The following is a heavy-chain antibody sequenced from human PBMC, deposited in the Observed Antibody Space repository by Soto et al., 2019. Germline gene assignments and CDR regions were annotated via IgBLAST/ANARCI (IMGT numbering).Heavy chain of an antibody. J-gene: IGHJ5*02. Sequence: ASVKVSCKASGYTFTCYAISWVRHAPGKGLEWMGWISAYNGNTNYAQKLQGRVTMTTDTSTSTAYMELRSLRSDDTAVYYCARDRGPYDFWSGHNWFDPWGQGTLVTVSS. V-gene: IGHV1-18*01. CDR1: GYTFTCYA. D-gene: IGHD3-3*01. CDR2: ISAYNGNT. CDR3: ARDRGPYDFWSGHNWFDP.